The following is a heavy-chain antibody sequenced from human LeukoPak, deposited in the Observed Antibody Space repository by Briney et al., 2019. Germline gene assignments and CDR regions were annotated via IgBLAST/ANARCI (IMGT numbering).Heavy chain of an antibody. J-gene: IGHJ4*02. CDR1: GGTFSSYA. Sequence: ASVKVSCKASGGTFSSYAISWVRQAPGQGLEWMGRIIPILGIANYAQKFQGRVTITADNSTSTAYMELSSLRSEDTAVYYCASHSLVRGVPRGYWGQGTLVTVSS. V-gene: IGHV1-69*04. CDR2: IIPILGIA. CDR3: ASHSLVRGVPRGY. D-gene: IGHD3-10*01.